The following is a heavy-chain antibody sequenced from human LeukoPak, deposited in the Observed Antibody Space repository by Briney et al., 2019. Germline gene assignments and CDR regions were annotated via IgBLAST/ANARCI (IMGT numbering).Heavy chain of an antibody. D-gene: IGHD4-17*01. CDR3: AKSGESPTFVS. CDR1: AHSITRPY. CDR2: IHYTGST. V-gene: IGHV4-59*11. Sequence: SETLSLTCTVSAHSITRPYSDCIRQSPGKALEWIGYIHYTGSTNTNPSLRSRVTISVDTSNSQFSLKLNSVTAAATAVDSCAKSGESPTFVSWGGGTLATVSS. J-gene: IGHJ4*02.